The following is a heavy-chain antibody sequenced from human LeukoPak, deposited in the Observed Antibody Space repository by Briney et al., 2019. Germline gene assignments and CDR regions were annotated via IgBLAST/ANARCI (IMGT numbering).Heavy chain of an antibody. V-gene: IGHV3-74*01. J-gene: IGHJ4*02. CDR2: CYSDGISR. D-gene: IGHD4-11*01. CDR1: GFAFSDHW. Sequence: PGGSLRLSCEASGFAFSDHWMHWVRQVPGKGLVWVSRCYSDGISRSYADSVTGRFTISRDNAMNTLYLQMNSLRAEDTALYYCARGGTTTTINTLDYWGQGILVTVSS. CDR3: ARGGTTTTINTLDY.